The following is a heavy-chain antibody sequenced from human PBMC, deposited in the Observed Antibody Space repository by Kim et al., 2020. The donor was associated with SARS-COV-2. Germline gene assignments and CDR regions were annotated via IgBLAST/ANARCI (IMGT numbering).Heavy chain of an antibody. CDR1: GFTFSSYW. CDR2: IKSDGTST. CDR3: ARGFRDSSGYYYFDY. J-gene: IGHJ4*01. Sequence: GGSLRLSCAASGFTFSSYWMHWVRQASGKGLVWVSRIKSDGTSTSYADSVKGRFTISRDNTKDTLYLQMNSLRAEDTAVYYCARGFRDSSGYYYFDYWG. D-gene: IGHD3-22*01. V-gene: IGHV3-74*01.